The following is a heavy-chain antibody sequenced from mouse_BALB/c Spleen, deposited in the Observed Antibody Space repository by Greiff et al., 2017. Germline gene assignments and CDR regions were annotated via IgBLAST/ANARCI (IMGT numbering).Heavy chain of an antibody. Sequence: VQLKESGAELVKPGASVKLSCTASGFNIKDTYMHWVKQRPEQGLEWIGRIDPTNGNTKYDPKFQGKATITADTSSNTAYLQLSSLTSEDTAVYYCARGLLRLYYYAMDYWGQGTSVTVSS. CDR2: IDPTNGNT. J-gene: IGHJ4*01. D-gene: IGHD1-1*01. V-gene: IGHV14-3*02. CDR3: ARGLLRLYYYAMDY. CDR1: GFNIKDTY.